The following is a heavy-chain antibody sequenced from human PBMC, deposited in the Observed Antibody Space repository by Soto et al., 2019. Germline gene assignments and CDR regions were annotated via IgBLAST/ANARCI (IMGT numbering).Heavy chain of an antibody. CDR2: VSPYNGNR. J-gene: IGHJ4*02. Sequence: ASVKVSCKASGYTFTNYGISWVRQAPGQGLEWMGWVSPYNGNRYYAQKFHGRLTLTTDTSTNTAFMELRSLSPGDTAIYYCARRYGDPSSAAGFDYWGQGTLVTVS. CDR1: GYTFTNYG. V-gene: IGHV1-18*01. D-gene: IGHD2-21*02. CDR3: ARRYGDPSSAAGFDY.